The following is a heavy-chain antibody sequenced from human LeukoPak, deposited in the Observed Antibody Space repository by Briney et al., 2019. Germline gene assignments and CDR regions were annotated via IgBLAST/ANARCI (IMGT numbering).Heavy chain of an antibody. V-gene: IGHV1-69*13. D-gene: IGHD6-13*01. CDR2: IIPIFGTA. CDR1: GGTFSSYA. J-gene: IGHJ5*02. CDR3: ARVAAAGTRWFDP. Sequence: ASVKVSCKASGGTFSSYAISWVRQAPGQGLERMGGIIPIFGTANYAQKFQGRVTITADESTSTAYMELSSLRSEDTAVYYCARVAAAGTRWFDPWGQGTLVTVSS.